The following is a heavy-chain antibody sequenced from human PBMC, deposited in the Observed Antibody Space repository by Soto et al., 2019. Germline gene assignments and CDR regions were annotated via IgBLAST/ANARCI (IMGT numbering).Heavy chain of an antibody. D-gene: IGHD3-16*01. J-gene: IGHJ5*02. Sequence: PSETRSLTCAVSGGSFSASYWSWMRQPPGKGLEWIGYIYYSGSTFYNPSLTNRVTTSPDTPKIQFSLKLTSVTAADTAVYYCVRGGGDNWFDPWGQGTLVTVSS. CDR3: VRGGGDNWFDP. V-gene: IGHV4-59*12. CDR2: IYYSGST. CDR1: GGSFSASY.